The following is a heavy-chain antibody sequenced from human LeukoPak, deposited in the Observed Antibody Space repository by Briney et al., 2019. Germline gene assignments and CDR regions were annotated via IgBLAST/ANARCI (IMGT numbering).Heavy chain of an antibody. CDR1: GGSISSYY. Sequence: PSETLSLTCTVSGGSISSYYWSWIRQPAGKGLEWIGRIYTSGSTNYNPSLKSRVTMSVDTSKNQFSLKLSSVTAADTAVYYCARDQRWVTIFGVAKKEDAFDIWGQGTMVTVPS. V-gene: IGHV4-4*07. CDR3: ARDQRWVTIFGVAKKEDAFDI. CDR2: IYTSGST. J-gene: IGHJ3*02. D-gene: IGHD3-3*01.